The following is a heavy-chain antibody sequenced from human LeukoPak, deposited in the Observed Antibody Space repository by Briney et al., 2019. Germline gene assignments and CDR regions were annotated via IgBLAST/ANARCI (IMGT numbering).Heavy chain of an antibody. CDR3: ARGSIRAQLPPDY. Sequence: ASVKVSCKASGYTFTSYAMHWVRQAPGQRLEWMGWINAGNGNTKYSQKFQGRVTITRDTSASTAYMELSSLRPEDTAVYYCARGSIRAQLPPDYWGQGTLVTVSS. J-gene: IGHJ4*02. CDR2: INAGNGNT. D-gene: IGHD2-2*01. V-gene: IGHV1-3*01. CDR1: GYTFTSYA.